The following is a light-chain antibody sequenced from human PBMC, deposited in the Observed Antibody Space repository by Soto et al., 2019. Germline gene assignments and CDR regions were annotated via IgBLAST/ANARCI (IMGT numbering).Light chain of an antibody. CDR1: QTISSW. CDR2: KAS. V-gene: IGKV1-5*03. CDR3: QAFNSYSEA. J-gene: IGKJ1*01. Sequence: DIQMTQSPSTLSRSVGDRVTITCRASQTISSWLAWYQQKPGKAPKLLIYKASTLKSGVPSRFSGSGSGTEFTLTISSLQPDDFATYYCQAFNSYSEAFGQGTKVDIK.